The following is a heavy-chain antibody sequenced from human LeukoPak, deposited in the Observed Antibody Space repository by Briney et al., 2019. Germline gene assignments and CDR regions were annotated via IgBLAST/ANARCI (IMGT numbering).Heavy chain of an antibody. CDR1: GFTFISYG. Sequence: TGRSLRLSCAASGFTFISYGMHWVRQAPGKGLEWVAVISYDGSNKYYADSVKGRFTISRDNSKNTLYLQMNSLRAEDTAVYYCAKPYSSGWYGPIDYWGQGTLVTVSS. D-gene: IGHD6-19*01. J-gene: IGHJ4*02. CDR2: ISYDGSNK. V-gene: IGHV3-30*18. CDR3: AKPYSSGWYGPIDY.